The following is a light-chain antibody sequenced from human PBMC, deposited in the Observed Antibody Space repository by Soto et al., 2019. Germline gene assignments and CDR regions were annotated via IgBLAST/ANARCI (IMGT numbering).Light chain of an antibody. CDR2: DAS. Sequence: EIVMTQSPATLSVSPGERATLSCRASQSFSSNLAWYQQKPGQAPRLLIYDASTRATGIPGRFSGSGSGTDFTLTISRLEPEDFAVYYCQQYGSSPVTFGQGTKVDIK. V-gene: IGKV3-20*01. J-gene: IGKJ1*01. CDR1: QSFSSN. CDR3: QQYGSSPVT.